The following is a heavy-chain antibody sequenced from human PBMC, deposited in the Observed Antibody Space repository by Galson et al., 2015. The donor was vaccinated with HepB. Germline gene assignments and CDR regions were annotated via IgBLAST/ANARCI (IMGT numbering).Heavy chain of an antibody. V-gene: IGHV3-23*01. CDR2: ISGSGGST. CDR3: AKDRVRSGITMIVVVLDY. CDR1: GFTFSSYA. D-gene: IGHD3-22*01. Sequence: SLRLSCAASGFTFSSYAMSWVRQAPGKGLEWVSAISGSGGSTYYADSVKGRFTISRDNSKNTLYLQMNSLRAEDTAVYYCAKDRVRSGITMIVVVLDYWGQGTLVTVSS. J-gene: IGHJ4*02.